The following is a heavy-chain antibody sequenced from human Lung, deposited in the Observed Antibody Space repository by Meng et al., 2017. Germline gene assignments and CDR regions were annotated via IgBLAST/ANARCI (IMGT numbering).Heavy chain of an antibody. CDR2: INRDGTKP. V-gene: IGHV3-74*02. CDR1: GFPFTAHW. Sequence: VASGGGLCPAGWSLVSSCAASGFPFTAHWMHWVRQGPGKGLVWVSRINRDGTKPTYADSVKGRFTISRDNAKNTLYLQMNNLRAEDTAFYYCTNDRLNHWGQGALVTVSS. CDR3: TNDRLNH. J-gene: IGHJ1*01. D-gene: IGHD1-1*01.